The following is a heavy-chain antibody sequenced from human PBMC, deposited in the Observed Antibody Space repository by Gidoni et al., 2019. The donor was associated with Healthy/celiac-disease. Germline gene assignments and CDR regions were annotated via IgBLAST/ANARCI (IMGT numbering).Heavy chain of an antibody. Sequence: QVQLVESGGGVVQPGRSLRLSCAASGFTFSSDGMHWVRQATGKRLEWMAVIWYDGSNKYYADSVKGRFTISRDNSKNTLYLQMNSLRAEDTAVYYCARGGFSYDSSGTDYWGQGTLVTVSS. CDR2: IWYDGSNK. CDR3: ARGGFSYDSSGTDY. D-gene: IGHD3-22*01. J-gene: IGHJ4*02. V-gene: IGHV3-33*01. CDR1: GFTFSSDG.